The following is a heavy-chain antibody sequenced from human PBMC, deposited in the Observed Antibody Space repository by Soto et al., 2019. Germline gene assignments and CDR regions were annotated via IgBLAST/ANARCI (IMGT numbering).Heavy chain of an antibody. CDR1: GGAFSSFG. J-gene: IGHJ1*01. Sequence: ASVKVSCKASGGAFSSFGISWVRQAPGQGLEWMGGIIPVFGRPNYAQRFRGRLTITADESTNTSYMELIDLTSEDTAVYYCAREASGYDFWGQGTQVTVSS. CDR3: AREASGYDF. V-gene: IGHV1-69*13. CDR2: IIPVFGRP. D-gene: IGHD5-12*01.